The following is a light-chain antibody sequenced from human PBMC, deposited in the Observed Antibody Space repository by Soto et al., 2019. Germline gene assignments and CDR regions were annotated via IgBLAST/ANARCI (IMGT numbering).Light chain of an antibody. Sequence: QSVLIQPPSVSGTPGQRVTISCSGSNSNIGSKGVDWYQQFPGTAPKCVIYYNDQRPSGVPDRFSGSKSGTSASLAISGLQSEDEAYYYCAAWDGSLNAVLFGGGTQLTVL. V-gene: IGLV1-44*01. CDR3: AAWDGSLNAVL. J-gene: IGLJ2*01. CDR2: YND. CDR1: NSNIGSKG.